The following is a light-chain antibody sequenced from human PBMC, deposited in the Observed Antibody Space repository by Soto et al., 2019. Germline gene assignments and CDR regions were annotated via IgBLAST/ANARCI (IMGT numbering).Light chain of an antibody. Sequence: EIVMTQSPATLYVSPGERVTLSCRASQSVSNKLIWYQQKPGQAPRLLIYAASTRLTGVPARFSGSGSGTEFTLTISSLQSEDFAVYYCQQHSDWPPFTFGQGTKREIK. V-gene: IGKV3-15*01. J-gene: IGKJ2*01. CDR3: QQHSDWPPFT. CDR2: AAS. CDR1: QSVSNK.